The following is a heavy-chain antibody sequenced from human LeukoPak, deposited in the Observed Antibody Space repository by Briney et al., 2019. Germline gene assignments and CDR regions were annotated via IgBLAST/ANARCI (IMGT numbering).Heavy chain of an antibody. CDR1: GGSISSSSYY. D-gene: IGHD4-17*01. CDR2: IYYSGST. CDR3: ARDAEDYGDYGSGAFDI. Sequence: SETLSLTCTVSGGSISSSSYYWGWIRQPPGKGLEWIGSIYYSGSTYYNPSLKSRVTISVDTSKNQFSLKLSSVTAADTAVYYCARDAEDYGDYGSGAFDIWGQGTMVTVSS. V-gene: IGHV4-39*07. J-gene: IGHJ3*02.